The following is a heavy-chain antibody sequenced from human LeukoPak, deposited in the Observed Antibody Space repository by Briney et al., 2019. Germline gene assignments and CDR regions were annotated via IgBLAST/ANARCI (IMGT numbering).Heavy chain of an antibody. CDR2: ISGGSTVI. D-gene: IGHD5-18*01. Sequence: GGSLRLSCAASGFTFSSYNMNWVRQAPGKGLEWVSYISGGSTVIDYADSVRGRFTISRDNTKNSLYLQMNSLRGEDTAVYYCARTRGYNYGYSDDWGQGTLVTVSS. V-gene: IGHV3-48*01. J-gene: IGHJ4*02. CDR1: GFTFSSYN. CDR3: ARTRGYNYGYSDD.